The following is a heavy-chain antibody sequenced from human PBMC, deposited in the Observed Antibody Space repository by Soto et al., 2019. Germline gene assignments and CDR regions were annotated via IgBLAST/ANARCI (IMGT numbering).Heavy chain of an antibody. Sequence: QVQLVQSGAEVKKPGSSVKVSCKASGGTFSSYAISWVRQAPGQGLEWMGGIIPIFGTANYAQKFQGRVTITADESTSTAYMELSSLRSEDTAVYYCARDSPEAYCGGDCYWAYYYYGMDVWGQGTTVTVSS. V-gene: IGHV1-69*12. CDR3: ARDSPEAYCGGDCYWAYYYYGMDV. CDR2: IIPIFGTA. D-gene: IGHD2-21*02. CDR1: GGTFSSYA. J-gene: IGHJ6*02.